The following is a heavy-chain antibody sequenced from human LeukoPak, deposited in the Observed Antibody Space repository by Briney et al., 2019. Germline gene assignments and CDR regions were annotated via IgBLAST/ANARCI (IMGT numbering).Heavy chain of an antibody. D-gene: IGHD6-19*01. V-gene: IGHV3-23*01. CDR2: ISDSGGDT. CDR3: AKHPFIAVTVLEH. J-gene: IGHJ4*02. CDR1: AFSFGNFA. Sequence: PGGSLRLSCAASAFSFGNFAMSWVRQAPGRGLEWIAAISDSGGDTYYAESIKGRFTISRDNSKNTLYLQMNSLRADDTALYYCAKHPFIAVTVLEHWGQGTLVTVSS.